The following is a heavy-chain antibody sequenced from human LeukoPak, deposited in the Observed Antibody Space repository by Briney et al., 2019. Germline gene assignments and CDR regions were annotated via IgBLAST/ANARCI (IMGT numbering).Heavy chain of an antibody. CDR2: ISSSSSTI. V-gene: IGHV3-48*01. Sequence: QPGGSLRLSCAASGFTFSSYSMNWVRQAPGKGLEWISYISSSSSTIYYADSEKARFTISRDNANNSLYLQVNSLRAEDTAVYYCARTSSTFAIFGKNGMDVWAEGPRSPSP. CDR3: ARTSSTFAIFGKNGMDV. D-gene: IGHD3-3*01. J-gene: IGHJ6*02. CDR1: GFTFSSYS.